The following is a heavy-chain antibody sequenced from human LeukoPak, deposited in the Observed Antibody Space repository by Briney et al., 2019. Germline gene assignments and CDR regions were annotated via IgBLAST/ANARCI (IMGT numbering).Heavy chain of an antibody. CDR3: AKDLSVVGAHNSFDV. V-gene: IGHV3-30*18. D-gene: IGHD1-26*01. Sequence: GRSLRLPCAASGFSFSSYGMHWVRQAPGKGLEWLTVISYDGNTIYYADSVKGRFTISRDNSKNTLYLQMNSLRIEDTAVYYCAKDLSVVGAHNSFDVWGQGTMVTVSS. CDR1: GFSFSSYG. CDR2: ISYDGNTI. J-gene: IGHJ3*01.